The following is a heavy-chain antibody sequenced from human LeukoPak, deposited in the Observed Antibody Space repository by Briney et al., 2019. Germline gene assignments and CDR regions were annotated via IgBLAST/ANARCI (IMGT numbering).Heavy chain of an antibody. V-gene: IGHV4-59*08. CDR3: ARHLKGVMTCFDY. CDR2: IYYSGST. J-gene: IGHJ4*02. CDR1: GGSFSGYY. Sequence: PSETLSLTCAVYGGSFSGYYWSWIRQPPGKGLEWIGFIYYSGSTNYNPSLESRVTISVDTSKNQFSLNPNSVTAADTAVYYCARHLKGVMTCFDYWGQGTLVTVSS. D-gene: IGHD2-21*02.